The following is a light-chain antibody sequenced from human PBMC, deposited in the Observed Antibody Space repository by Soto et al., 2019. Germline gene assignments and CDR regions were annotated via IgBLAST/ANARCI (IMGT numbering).Light chain of an antibody. CDR2: DVT. V-gene: IGLV2-11*01. Sequence: QSALTQPRSVSGSPGQSVTISCTGTSSDVGGHHYVSWYQQHPGKAPKLMIYDVTKRPSGVPDRFSGSKSGNTASLTISGLQAEDEADYYCCSFAPGRIYVFGSGTKVTVL. J-gene: IGLJ1*01. CDR1: SSDVGGHHY. CDR3: CSFAPGRIYV.